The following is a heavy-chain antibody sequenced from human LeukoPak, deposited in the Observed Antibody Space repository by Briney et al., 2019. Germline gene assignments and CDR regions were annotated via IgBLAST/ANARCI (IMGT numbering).Heavy chain of an antibody. V-gene: IGHV3-74*01. CDR1: GSYW. D-gene: IGHD2/OR15-2a*01. J-gene: IGHJ4*02. CDR2: INSDGSWT. Sequence: GGSLRLSCAASGSYWMHWVRQAPGKGLVWVSTINSDGSWTSYADSVKGRFTISKDNAKNTVYLQMNNLSAEDTAVYYCVSFYETYWGRGTLVTVSS. CDR3: VSFYETY.